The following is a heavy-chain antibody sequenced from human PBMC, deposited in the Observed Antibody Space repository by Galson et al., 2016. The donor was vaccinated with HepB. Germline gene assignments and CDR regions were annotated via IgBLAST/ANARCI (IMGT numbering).Heavy chain of an antibody. J-gene: IGHJ4*02. Sequence: LRLSCAASGFTFSNYWMHWVRQAPGKGLVWVAHINNAGSNTNYADSVEGRFTISRDNAKNTLYLQMNSLTVEDTAVYYCARSVARDFDYWGQGILITVSS. D-gene: IGHD5-24*01. CDR1: GFTFSNYW. V-gene: IGHV3-74*01. CDR3: ARSVARDFDY. CDR2: INNAGSNT.